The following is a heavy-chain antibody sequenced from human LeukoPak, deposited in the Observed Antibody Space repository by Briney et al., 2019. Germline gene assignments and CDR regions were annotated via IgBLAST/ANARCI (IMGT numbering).Heavy chain of an antibody. D-gene: IGHD5-18*01. J-gene: IGHJ5*02. V-gene: IGHV3-66*01. Sequence: PGGSLRLSCAAAGFTVISSYMSWVRRAPGKGLEWVSVIYSGGSTFYAGSVKGRFTISRDKSKNTLYLQMNSLRAEDTAMYYCAILHSYGHAWGQGTLVTVSS. CDR3: AILHSYGHA. CDR2: IYSGGST. CDR1: GFTVISSY.